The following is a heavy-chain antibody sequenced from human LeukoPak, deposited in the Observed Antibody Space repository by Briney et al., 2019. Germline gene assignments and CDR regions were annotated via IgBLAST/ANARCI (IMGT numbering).Heavy chain of an antibody. Sequence: GGSLRLSCAASGFTLSNSAMNWVPQAPGKGLGCGSDISGSGGSTYYADSVKGGFTVSRDNSKNTLCLQKNSLRLEDTAVYYCAKEGAYSGGDCYSYFDYWGQGTLVTVSS. CDR1: GFTLSNSA. J-gene: IGHJ4*02. D-gene: IGHD2-21*02. CDR2: ISGSGGST. CDR3: AKEGAYSGGDCYSYFDY. V-gene: IGHV3-23*01.